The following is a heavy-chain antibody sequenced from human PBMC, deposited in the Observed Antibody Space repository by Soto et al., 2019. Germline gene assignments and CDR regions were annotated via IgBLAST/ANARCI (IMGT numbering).Heavy chain of an antibody. CDR3: ARDPCPDSSGWYYFDY. V-gene: IGHV3-48*02. CDR2: IGTSGTPV. Sequence: EVQLEESGGALVQPGGSLRLSCAASGFTFKTYNMNWVRQAPGKGLEWVSYIGTSGTPVYYADSVKGRFTISRDNAKNSLFLQMHSLRDEDTALYFCARDPCPDSSGWYYFDYWGEGTLVNVSS. D-gene: IGHD6-19*01. CDR1: GFTFKTYN. J-gene: IGHJ4*02.